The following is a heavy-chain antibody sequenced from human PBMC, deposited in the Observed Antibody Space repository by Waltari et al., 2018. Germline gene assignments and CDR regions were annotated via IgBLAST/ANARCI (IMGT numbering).Heavy chain of an antibody. J-gene: IGHJ4*02. Sequence: EVRLVQSGAEVKKSGESLKISCTGSEYSFTKYWIGWVRQMPGKGLEWVGIVFPGDSDTRYRPSSQGQVTISADKSISTDYLQWSSLKASDTAMYYCARHPNTYYDISTGYYMGDPDYWGQGTLVTVSS. D-gene: IGHD3-9*01. CDR2: VFPGDSDT. CDR1: EYSFTKYW. CDR3: ARHPNTYYDISTGYYMGDPDY. V-gene: IGHV5-51*01.